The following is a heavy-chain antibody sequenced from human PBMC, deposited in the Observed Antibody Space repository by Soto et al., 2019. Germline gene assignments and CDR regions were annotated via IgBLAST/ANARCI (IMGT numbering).Heavy chain of an antibody. J-gene: IGHJ4*02. CDR2: ISGSGGST. CDR3: ANQKSGGRTYYALCISLKSYFSGFDD. CDR1: GCTFSSYA. Sequence: VGSLRLSCASSGCTFSSYAMSCVRHAPGKWLEWVSAISGSGGSTYYADSVKGRFTISRDNSKNTLYLQMNSLRAEDTAVYYCANQKSGGRTYYALCISLKSYFSGFDDWGQGT. D-gene: IGHD3-3*01. V-gene: IGHV3-23*01.